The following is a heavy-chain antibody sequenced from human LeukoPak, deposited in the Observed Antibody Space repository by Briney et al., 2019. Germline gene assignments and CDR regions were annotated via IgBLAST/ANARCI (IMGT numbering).Heavy chain of an antibody. Sequence: SETLSLTCTVSGGSISSSSYYWGWIRQPPGKGLEWIGSIYYNGSTYYNPSLKSRVTISVDTSKNQSSLKQSSVTAADTAVYYCARDQMGDFDYWGQGTLVTVSS. D-gene: IGHD3-16*01. CDR2: IYYNGST. V-gene: IGHV4-39*07. CDR3: ARDQMGDFDY. CDR1: GGSISSSSYY. J-gene: IGHJ4*02.